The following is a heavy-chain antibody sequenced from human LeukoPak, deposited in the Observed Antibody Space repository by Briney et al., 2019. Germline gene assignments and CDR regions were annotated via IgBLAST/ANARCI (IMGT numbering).Heavy chain of an antibody. Sequence: GRSLRLSCAASGFTFDDYAMHWVRQAPGKGLEWVSFISWNSGSIGYADSVKGRFTISRDNSKNSLYLQMNSLRAEDMALYYCAKDKIAVAGIRSAFDMWGQGTMVPVSS. J-gene: IGHJ3*02. CDR2: ISWNSGSI. CDR3: AKDKIAVAGIRSAFDM. V-gene: IGHV3-9*03. D-gene: IGHD6-19*01. CDR1: GFTFDDYA.